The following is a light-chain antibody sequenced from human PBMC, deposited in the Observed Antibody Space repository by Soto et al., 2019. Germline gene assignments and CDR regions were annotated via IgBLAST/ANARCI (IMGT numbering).Light chain of an antibody. Sequence: QSMLTQPASVSGSPGQSITISCTGTSSDVGGYNYVSWYQQHPGKAPKLMIYDVSNRPSGVSNRFSGSKSGNTASLTISGLQAEDEADYYCSSYTSSSTLFGGGTKVTVL. V-gene: IGLV2-14*01. CDR3: SSYTSSSTL. J-gene: IGLJ2*01. CDR2: DVS. CDR1: SSDVGGYNY.